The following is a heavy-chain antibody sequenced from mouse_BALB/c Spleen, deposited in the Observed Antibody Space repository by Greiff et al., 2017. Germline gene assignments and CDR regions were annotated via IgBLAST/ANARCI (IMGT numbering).Heavy chain of an antibody. Sequence: EVQLVETGGGLVQPKGSLKLSCAASGFTFNTNAMNWVRQAPGKGLEWVARIRSKSNNYATYYADSVKDRFTISRDDSQSMLYLQMNNLKTEDTAMYYCVRGGSSGYDYFDYWGQGTTLTVSS. D-gene: IGHD3-1*01. J-gene: IGHJ2*01. CDR3: VRGGSSGYDYFDY. CDR1: GFTFNTNA. CDR2: IRSKSNNYAT. V-gene: IGHV10S3*01.